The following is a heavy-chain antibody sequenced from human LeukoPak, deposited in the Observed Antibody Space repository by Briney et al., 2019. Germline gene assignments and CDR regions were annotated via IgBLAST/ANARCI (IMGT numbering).Heavy chain of an antibody. V-gene: IGHV3-30-3*01. CDR2: ISYDGSNK. D-gene: IGHD1-26*01. CDR1: GFTFSNYA. J-gene: IGHJ4*02. CDR3: AREDGEWELVGDY. Sequence: PGGSLRLSCAASGFTFSNYAMSWVRQAPGKGLEWVAVISYDGSNKYYADSVKGRFTISRDNSKNTLYLQMNSLRAEDTAVYYCAREDGEWELVGDYWGQGTLVTVSS.